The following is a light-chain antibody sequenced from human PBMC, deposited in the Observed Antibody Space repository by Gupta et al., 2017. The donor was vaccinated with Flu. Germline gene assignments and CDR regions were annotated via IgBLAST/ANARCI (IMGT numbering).Light chain of an antibody. CDR3: SSYTSSNALI. J-gene: IGLJ2*01. Sequence: QSALTQPASGSGSPGQSITISCTGTSSDVGGYSYVSWYQQNPGKAPKLMIYEVSNRPSGVSNRFSGSKSDNTASLTISGLQAEDEADYYCSSYTSSNALIFGGGTKLTVL. CDR2: EVS. V-gene: IGLV2-14*01. CDR1: SSDVGGYSY.